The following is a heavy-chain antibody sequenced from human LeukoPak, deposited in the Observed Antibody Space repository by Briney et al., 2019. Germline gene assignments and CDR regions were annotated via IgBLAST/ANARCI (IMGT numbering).Heavy chain of an antibody. CDR2: IYYSGST. J-gene: IGHJ2*01. CDR1: GGSISSYY. D-gene: IGHD6-13*01. Sequence: SETLSLTCTVSGGSISSYYWSWIRQPPGKGLEWIGYIYYSGSTNYNPPLKSRVTISVDTSKNQFSLKLSSVTAADTAVYYCARSEPYSSSWYGGFGSYWYFDLWGRGTLVTVSS. CDR3: ARSEPYSSSWYGGFGSYWYFDL. V-gene: IGHV4-59*01.